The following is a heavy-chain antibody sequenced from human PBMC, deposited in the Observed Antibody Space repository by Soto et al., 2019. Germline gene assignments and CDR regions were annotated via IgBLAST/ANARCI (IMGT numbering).Heavy chain of an antibody. CDR3: ARGGIVVVTATAAFDI. CDR1: GGTFSSYA. Sequence: SVKVSCKASGGTFSSYAISWVRQAPGRGLEWMGGIIPIFGTANYAQKFQGRVTITADESTSTAYMELSSLRSEDTAVYYCARGGIVVVTATAAFDIWGQGTMVTVSS. CDR2: IIPIFGTA. J-gene: IGHJ3*02. D-gene: IGHD2-21*02. V-gene: IGHV1-69*13.